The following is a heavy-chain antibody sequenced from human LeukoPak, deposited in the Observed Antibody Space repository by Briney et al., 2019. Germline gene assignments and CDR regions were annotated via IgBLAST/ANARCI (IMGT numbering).Heavy chain of an antibody. Sequence: GGSLRLSCEASGFTFTTYCMTWVRQAPGKGLEWVSIISCGRSAIFSADALKGRFTISRDDAKNLLYLDMNSLRAEDTAVYYCARGHTAVSRHFDFWGQEPWSPSPQ. CDR3: ARGHTAVSRHFDF. J-gene: IGHJ4*01. CDR2: ISCGRSAI. D-gene: IGHD2-8*01. V-gene: IGHV3-21*01. CDR1: GFTFTTYC.